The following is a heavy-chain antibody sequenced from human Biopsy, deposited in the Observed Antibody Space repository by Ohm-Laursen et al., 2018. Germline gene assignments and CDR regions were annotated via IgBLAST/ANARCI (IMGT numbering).Heavy chain of an antibody. CDR1: GFTVSRNY. J-gene: IGHJ3*02. Sequence: SLRLSCAASGFTVSRNYMTWVRQAPGKGLEWVSAIDSGGYTHYTDSVKGRFTISRDNSKNTLYLQMNNLSAEDTAVYYCARSTYYYESSGTRRGLDIWGQGTMVTVSS. D-gene: IGHD3-22*01. CDR3: ARSTYYYESSGTRRGLDI. CDR2: IDSGGYT. V-gene: IGHV3-53*01.